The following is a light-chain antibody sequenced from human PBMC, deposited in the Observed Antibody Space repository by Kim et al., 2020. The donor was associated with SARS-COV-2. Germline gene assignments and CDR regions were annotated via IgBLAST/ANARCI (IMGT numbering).Light chain of an antibody. V-gene: IGKV3-11*01. CDR1: RSVGRY. CDR2: YAS. CDR3: QQRNNWPPVT. Sequence: SPGDRPTLSCKASRSVGRYLAWYQQTPGQAPRLLIYYASNRATGIPPRSTGSGSGTDFTLPISSLEPEDFAVYYCQQRNNWPPVTFGQGTRLEIK. J-gene: IGKJ5*01.